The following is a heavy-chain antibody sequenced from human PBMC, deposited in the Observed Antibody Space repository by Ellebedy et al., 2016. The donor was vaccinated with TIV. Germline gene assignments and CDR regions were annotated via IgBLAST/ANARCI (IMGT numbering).Heavy chain of an antibody. CDR3: ARGLAAD. Sequence: GGSLRLXXAASGFTFSSYGMHWVRQIPGVGLVWVSRINPDGSYTNYADSVKGRFTISRDNAKNTLFLQMNSLRAEDTAIYYCARGLAADWGQGTLVTVSS. CDR2: INPDGSYT. CDR1: GFTFSSYG. J-gene: IGHJ4*02. V-gene: IGHV3-74*01. D-gene: IGHD2-21*01.